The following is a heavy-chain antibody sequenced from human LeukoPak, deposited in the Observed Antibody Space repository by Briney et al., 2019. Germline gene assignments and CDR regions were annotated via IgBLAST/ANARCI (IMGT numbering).Heavy chain of an antibody. CDR3: ARDLGQGGWNDAFDI. V-gene: IGHV1-69*04. Sequence: SVKVSCKASGGTFSSYAISWVRQAPGQGLEWMGRIIPILGIANYAQKFQGRVTITADKSTSTAYMELSSLRSEDTAVYYCARDLGQGGWNDAFDIWGQGTMVTVSS. CDR2: IIPILGIA. D-gene: IGHD6-19*01. CDR1: GGTFSSYA. J-gene: IGHJ3*02.